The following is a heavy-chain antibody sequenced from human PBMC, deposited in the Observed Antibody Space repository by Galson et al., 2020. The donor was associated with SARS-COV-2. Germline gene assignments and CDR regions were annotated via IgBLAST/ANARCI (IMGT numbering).Heavy chain of an antibody. V-gene: IGHV4-34*01. D-gene: IGHD3-10*01. CDR3: AGETMVRGLSDAFDL. Sequence: SQTLSLTCAVYGGSFSGYYWSWIRQPPGKGLEWIGEINHSGSTYYNPSLKSRVTISVDTSKNQFSLKLSSVTAADTAVYYCAGETMVRGLSDAFDLWGQGTMVTVSS. J-gene: IGHJ3*01. CDR1: GGSFSGYY. CDR2: INHSGST.